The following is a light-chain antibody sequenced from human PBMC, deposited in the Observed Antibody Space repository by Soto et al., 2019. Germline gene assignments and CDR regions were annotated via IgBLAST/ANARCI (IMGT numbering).Light chain of an antibody. J-gene: IGKJ5*01. Sequence: DIQMTKSPSSLSASVGDRVTITCRASQSISFYLNWYQQKPGKAHKVLIYAASNLQSGVPSRFSGSGSGTDFTLTISSLQPEDFATYYCQQASSFPPTLGQGTRLEIK. CDR1: QSISFY. CDR2: AAS. V-gene: IGKV1-39*01. CDR3: QQASSFPPT.